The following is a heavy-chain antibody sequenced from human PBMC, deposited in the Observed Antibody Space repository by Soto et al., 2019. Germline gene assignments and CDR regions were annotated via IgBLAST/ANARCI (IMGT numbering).Heavy chain of an antibody. CDR3: AKFRGPSYSCDYMDG. J-gene: IGHJ6*03. Sequence: EVQLLESGGGLVQPGGSLRLSCATSGFTFSTYAMNWLRQAPGRGLECVSFISGSGRTTYYADSVKGRFTVSRDNSKNPLYLQMTSLRAEDTALYYCAKFRGPSYSCDYMDGWGKGAAVTVPS. CDR1: GFTFSTYA. D-gene: IGHD3-16*01. CDR2: ISGSGRTT. V-gene: IGHV3-23*01.